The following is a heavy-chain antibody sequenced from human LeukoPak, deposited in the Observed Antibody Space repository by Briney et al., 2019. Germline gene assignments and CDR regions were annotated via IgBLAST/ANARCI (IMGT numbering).Heavy chain of an antibody. Sequence: GGSLRLSCTASGFTFGDYVVTWFRQAPGKGLEWVAFIRAKPYGGTTEYAASVKGRFTISRDDSESIAHLQMNSLRTEDTAVYYCTRGSDTIFGVARDGFDSWGLGTLVTVSS. D-gene: IGHD3-3*01. CDR2: IRAKPYGGTT. J-gene: IGHJ4*02. CDR3: TRGSDTIFGVARDGFDS. CDR1: GFTFGDYV. V-gene: IGHV3-49*03.